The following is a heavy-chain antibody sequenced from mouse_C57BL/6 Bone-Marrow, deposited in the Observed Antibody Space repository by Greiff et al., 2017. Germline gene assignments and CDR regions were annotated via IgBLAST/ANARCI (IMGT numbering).Heavy chain of an antibody. CDR2: IFPGSGST. J-gene: IGHJ3*01. D-gene: IGHD1-1*01. CDR3: ARCGYYGSSYAWFAY. V-gene: IGHV1-75*01. Sequence: QVQLKQSGPELVKPGASVKISCKASGYTFTDYYINWVKQRPGQGLAWIGWIFPGSGSTYYNEKFKGKATLTVDKSSSTAYMLHSSLTSEDSAVYFCARCGYYGSSYAWFAYWGQGTLVTVAA. CDR1: GYTFTDYY.